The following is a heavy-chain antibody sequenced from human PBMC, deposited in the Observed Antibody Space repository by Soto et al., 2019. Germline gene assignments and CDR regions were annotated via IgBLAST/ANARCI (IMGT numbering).Heavy chain of an antibody. D-gene: IGHD1-7*01. CDR2: IYHTGST. Sequence: LRRPLSLTCAVSGDSIINSHWWNWVRQPPGKGLEWIGEIYHTGSTNYNPSLKSRVTISVDNSKNQFSLKLTSVTAADTAVYYCARDVTPLELRCAFDIWGQGTMVTVSS. CDR1: GDSIINSHW. J-gene: IGHJ3*02. V-gene: IGHV4-4*02. CDR3: ARDVTPLELRCAFDI.